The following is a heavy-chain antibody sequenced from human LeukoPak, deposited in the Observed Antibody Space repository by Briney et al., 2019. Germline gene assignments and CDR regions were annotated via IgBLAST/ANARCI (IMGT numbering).Heavy chain of an antibody. CDR2: INPSGGST. CDR1: GYTFTSYA. D-gene: IGHD2-8*01. Sequence: ASVKVSCKASGYTFTSYAMNWVRQAPGQGLEWMGIINPSGGSTSYAQKFQGRVTMTRDMSTSTDYMELSSLRSEDTAVYYCAKDRCSNGIGCLYYYMDVWGKGTTVTISS. CDR3: AKDRCSNGIGCLYYYMDV. J-gene: IGHJ6*03. V-gene: IGHV1-46*01.